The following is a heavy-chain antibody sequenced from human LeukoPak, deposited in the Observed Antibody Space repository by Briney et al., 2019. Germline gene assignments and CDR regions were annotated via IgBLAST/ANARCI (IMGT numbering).Heavy chain of an antibody. CDR1: GFTFSSYA. J-gene: IGHJ4*02. V-gene: IGHV3-23*01. Sequence: GGSLRLSCAASGFTFSSYAMSWVRQAPGKGLEWVSAISGSGGSTYYADSVKGRFTISRDNSKNTLYLQMNSLRAEDTAVYYCAKDAYYYGSGSYYKPYLDYWGQGTLVTVSS. CDR2: ISGSGGST. D-gene: IGHD3-10*01. CDR3: AKDAYYYGSGSYYKPYLDY.